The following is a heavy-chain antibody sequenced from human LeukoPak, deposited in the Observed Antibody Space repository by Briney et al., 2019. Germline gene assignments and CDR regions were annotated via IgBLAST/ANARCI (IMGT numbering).Heavy chain of an antibody. V-gene: IGHV3-48*01. Sequence: GGSLRLSCAASGFTFSSYSMNWVSQAPGKGLEWVSYISSSSSTIYYADSVKGRFTISRDNAKNSLYLQMNSLRAEDTAVYYCARGTPGYSYGQIDYWGQGTLVTVSS. CDR1: GFTFSSYS. J-gene: IGHJ4*02. CDR3: ARGTPGYSYGQIDY. CDR2: ISSSSSTI. D-gene: IGHD5-18*01.